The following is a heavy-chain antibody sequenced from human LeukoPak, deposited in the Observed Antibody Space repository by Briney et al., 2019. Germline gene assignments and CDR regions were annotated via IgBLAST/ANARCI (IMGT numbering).Heavy chain of an antibody. J-gene: IGHJ4*02. D-gene: IGHD6-13*01. CDR1: GFSVSGYW. Sequence: SGGSLRLSCAVSGFSVSGYWMTWVRQAPGKGLEWVANIKQDGSEKNYVDSVKGRFTISRDNAENSLFLQMNSLRVEDTAVYYWAREWQGGIAAAGTRIEGDYWGQGTLVAVSS. CDR2: IKQDGSEK. V-gene: IGHV3-7*01. CDR3: AREWQGGIAAAGTRIEGDY.